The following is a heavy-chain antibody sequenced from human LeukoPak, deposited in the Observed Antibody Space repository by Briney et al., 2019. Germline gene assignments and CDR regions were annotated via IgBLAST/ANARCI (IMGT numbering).Heavy chain of an antibody. J-gene: IGHJ4*02. D-gene: IGHD6-19*01. CDR1: GFTFSNYW. CDR3: TRTGNLAVAGDY. CDR2: MKGDGSDK. V-gene: IGHV3-7*01. Sequence: GGSLRLSCVASGFTFSNYWMSWVRQAPGKGLEWVANMKGDGSDKYYADSVKGRFTISRDNAKNSLYLQMNSLRVEDTALYYCTRTGNLAVAGDYWGQGTMVTVSS.